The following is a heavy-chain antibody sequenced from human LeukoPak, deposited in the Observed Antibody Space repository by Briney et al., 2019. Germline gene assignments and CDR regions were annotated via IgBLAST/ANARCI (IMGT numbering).Heavy chain of an antibody. Sequence: GGSLRLSCAASGFTFSSYGMHWVRQAPGKGLEWVAVIWYDGSNKYYADSVKGRFTISRDNSKNTLYLQMNSLRAEDTAVYYCARDWASIVVPAVIDSDYYYGMDVWGKGTTVTVSS. V-gene: IGHV3-33*01. J-gene: IGHJ6*04. D-gene: IGHD2-2*01. CDR2: IWYDGSNK. CDR3: ARDWASIVVPAVIDSDYYYGMDV. CDR1: GFTFSSYG.